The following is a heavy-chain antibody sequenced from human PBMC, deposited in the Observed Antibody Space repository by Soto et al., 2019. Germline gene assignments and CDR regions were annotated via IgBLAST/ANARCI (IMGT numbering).Heavy chain of an antibody. CDR2: IYYSGST. CDR3: ARLPYYDFWSGYSGHYYGMDV. V-gene: IGHV4-59*01. Sequence: PSETLSLTCTVSGGSISSYYWSWIRQPPGKGLEWIGYIYYSGSTNYNPSLKSRVTISVDTSKDQFSLKLSSVTAADTAVYYCARLPYYDFWSGYSGHYYGMDVWGQGTTVTVSS. CDR1: GGSISSYY. D-gene: IGHD3-3*01. J-gene: IGHJ6*02.